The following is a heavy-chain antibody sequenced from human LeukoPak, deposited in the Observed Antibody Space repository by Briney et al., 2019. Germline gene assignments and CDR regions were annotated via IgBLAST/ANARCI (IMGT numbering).Heavy chain of an antibody. CDR3: ARGFGELVWQHFDY. D-gene: IGHD3-10*01. V-gene: IGHV1-69*01. CDR2: IIAIFGTA. CDR1: GGTFCSYA. Sequence: SVKLSCKASGGTFCSYAISWLRQAPGHPREWLGGIIAIFGTANSEQKLQRRVTITADESTSTAYMELSSLRSEDTAVYYCARGFGELVWQHFDYWGQGNLVTVSS. J-gene: IGHJ4*02.